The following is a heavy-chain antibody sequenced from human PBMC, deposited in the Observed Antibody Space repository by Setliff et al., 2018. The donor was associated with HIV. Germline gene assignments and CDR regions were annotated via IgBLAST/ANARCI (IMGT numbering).Heavy chain of an antibody. Sequence: SVKVSCKASGGTFSSYAISWVRQAPGQGLEWMGGIIPIFGTTNYAQKFQGRVTITTDESTSTAYMELSSLRSEDTAVYYCARDHCSSSGCYEYSYYGMDVWGQGTTVTVSS. V-gene: IGHV1-69*05. CDR1: GGTFSSYA. CDR2: IIPIFGTT. J-gene: IGHJ6*02. D-gene: IGHD2-2*01. CDR3: ARDHCSSSGCYEYSYYGMDV.